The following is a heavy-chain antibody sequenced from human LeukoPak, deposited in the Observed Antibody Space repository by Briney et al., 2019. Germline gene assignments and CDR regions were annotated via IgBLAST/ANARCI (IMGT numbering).Heavy chain of an antibody. V-gene: IGHV3-7*03. J-gene: IGHJ4*02. CDR2: IKQDGSEK. D-gene: IGHD3-16*01. CDR3: AKGVHFMITFGGAYKY. CDR1: GFTFSSYW. Sequence: GGSLRLPCAASGFTFSSYWMSWVRQAPGKGLEWVANIKQDGSEKYYVDSVKGRFTISRDNSKNTLYLQMNSLRAEDTAVYYCAKGVHFMITFGGAYKYWGQGTLVTVSS.